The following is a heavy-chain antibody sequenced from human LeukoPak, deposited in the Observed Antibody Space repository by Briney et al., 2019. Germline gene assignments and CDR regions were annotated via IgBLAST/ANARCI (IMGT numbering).Heavy chain of an antibody. D-gene: IGHD3-22*01. CDR2: INHSGST. CDR3: ARAAVYYYDNSGYPTGWFDP. J-gene: IGHJ5*02. CDR1: GGSFSGYY. Sequence: SETLSLTCAVYGGSFSGYYWSWIRQPPGKGLEWIGEINHSGSTNYNPSLERRVTVSGDTSKNQVSLKRSSVTAADTAGDYCARAAVYYYDNSGYPTGWFDPWGQGTLVTVSS. V-gene: IGHV4-34*01.